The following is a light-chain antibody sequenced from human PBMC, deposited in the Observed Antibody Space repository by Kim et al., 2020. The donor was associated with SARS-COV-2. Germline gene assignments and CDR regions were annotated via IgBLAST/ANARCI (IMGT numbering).Light chain of an antibody. J-gene: IGKJ4*01. CDR3: QQYANWPLT. CDR1: QNLGIK. Sequence: EIVMTQSPATLSVSPGERATLSCRASQNLGIKLAWYQQKPGQAPRLLIYGASTRATDIPARFGGSGSGTEFTLTISSLQSEDFAVYYCQQYANWPLTFGGGTKVDIK. CDR2: GAS. V-gene: IGKV3-15*01.